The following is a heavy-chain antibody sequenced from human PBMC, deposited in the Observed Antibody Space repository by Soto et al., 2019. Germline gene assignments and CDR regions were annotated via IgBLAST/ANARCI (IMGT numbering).Heavy chain of an antibody. CDR1: GGSISSYY. CDR2: IYYSGST. Sequence: QVQLQESGPGLVKPSENLSLTCTVSGGSISSYYWSWIRQPQGKGLEWIGYIYYSGSTKYNPSLKSRVTISVDTSKNQFSLKLFSVTAADTAVYYCASGTGFTEPTLGWGQGTMVTVSS. V-gene: IGHV4-59*01. D-gene: IGHD1-26*01. J-gene: IGHJ3*01. CDR3: ASGTGFTEPTLG.